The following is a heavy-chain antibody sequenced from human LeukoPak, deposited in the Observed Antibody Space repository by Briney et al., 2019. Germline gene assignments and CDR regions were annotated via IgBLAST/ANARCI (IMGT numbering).Heavy chain of an antibody. CDR1: GFTFSSYG. CDR3: ARATVTTLNYYYYMDV. D-gene: IGHD4-17*01. V-gene: IGHV3-33*01. Sequence: GGSLRLSCAASGFTFSSYGMHWVRQAPGKGLEWVAVIWYDGSNKYYADSVKGRFTISRDNSKNTLYLQMNSLRAEDTAVYYCARATVTTLNYYYYMDVWGKGTTVTVSS. CDR2: IWYDGSNK. J-gene: IGHJ6*03.